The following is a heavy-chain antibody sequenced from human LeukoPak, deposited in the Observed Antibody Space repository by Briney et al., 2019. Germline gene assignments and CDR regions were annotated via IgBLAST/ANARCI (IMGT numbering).Heavy chain of an antibody. V-gene: IGHV4-34*01. CDR2: INHSGST. CDR3: ARGRLVMTTVTSYFDY. J-gene: IGHJ4*02. D-gene: IGHD4-17*01. CDR1: GGSFSGYY. Sequence: SETLSLTCAVYGGSFSGYYWSWIRQPPGKGLEWIGEINHSGSTNYNPSLKSRVTISVDTSKNQFSLKLSSVTAADTAVYYCARGRLVMTTVTSYFDYWGQGTLVTVSS.